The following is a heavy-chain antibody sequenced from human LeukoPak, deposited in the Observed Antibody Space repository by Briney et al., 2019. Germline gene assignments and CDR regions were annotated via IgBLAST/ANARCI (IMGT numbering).Heavy chain of an antibody. Sequence: ASVKVSCKAPGDTFTTYVVNWVRQAPGQGLEWMGWISAYNGNTNYAQKLQGRVTMTTDTSTSTAYMELRSLRSDDTAVYYCAREYYDSSGYYPSNFDYWGQGTLVTVSS. D-gene: IGHD3-22*01. CDR2: ISAYNGNT. V-gene: IGHV1-18*01. CDR1: GDTFTTYV. CDR3: AREYYDSSGYYPSNFDY. J-gene: IGHJ4*02.